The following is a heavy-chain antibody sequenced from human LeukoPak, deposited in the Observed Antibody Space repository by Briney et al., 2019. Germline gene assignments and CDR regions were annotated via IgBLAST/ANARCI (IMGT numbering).Heavy chain of an antibody. CDR2: IXPIFGTA. J-gene: IGHJ3*02. Sequence: GXEXXGXIXPIFGTANYAQKFQGRVTITTDESTSTAYMELSSLRSEDTAVYYCAGPPYCSGGSCYDSMDAFDIWGQGTMVTVSS. V-gene: IGHV1-69*05. CDR3: AGPPYCSGGSCYDSMDAFDI. D-gene: IGHD2-15*01.